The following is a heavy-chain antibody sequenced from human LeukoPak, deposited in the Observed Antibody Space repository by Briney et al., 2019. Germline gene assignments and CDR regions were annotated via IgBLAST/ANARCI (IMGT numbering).Heavy chain of an antibody. D-gene: IGHD3-22*01. V-gene: IGHV1-46*01. CDR1: GYTFTSYY. CDR3: ARDRGYYDSSGYYRYDY. J-gene: IGHJ4*02. Sequence: ASVKVSCKASGYTFTSYYMHWVRQAPGQGLEWVGIINPSGGSTSYAQKFQGRVTMTRDTSTSTVYMELSSLRSEDTAVHYCARDRGYYDSSGYYRYDYWGQGTLVTVSS. CDR2: INPSGGST.